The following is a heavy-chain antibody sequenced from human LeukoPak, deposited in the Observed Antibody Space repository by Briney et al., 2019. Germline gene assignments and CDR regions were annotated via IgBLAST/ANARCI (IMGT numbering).Heavy chain of an antibody. Sequence: HSGGSLRLSCAASGFTFSSFAMSWVRQAPGEGLEWVSAMSGSGGMTYSADSVKGRFTISRDNSKDTLYLQMNSLRVEDTAIYYCAKGPFFYYDASGYNYFDSWGQGTLVTVSS. D-gene: IGHD3-22*01. CDR1: GFTFSSFA. J-gene: IGHJ4*02. CDR2: MSGSGGMT. CDR3: AKGPFFYYDASGYNYFDS. V-gene: IGHV3-23*01.